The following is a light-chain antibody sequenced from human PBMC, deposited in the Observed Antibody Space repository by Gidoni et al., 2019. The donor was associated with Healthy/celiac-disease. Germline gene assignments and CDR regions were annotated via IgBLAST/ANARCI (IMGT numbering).Light chain of an antibody. CDR2: AAS. V-gene: IGKV1-39*01. CDR1: QSISSY. CDR3: QQSYSTPLFT. J-gene: IGKJ3*01. Sequence: DIQMTQSPSSLSASVGDRVTITCRASQSISSYLNWYQQKPGKAPKLLIYAASSLQSGVPSRFSGGRSGTDFTLTISSLQPEDFATYYCQQSYSTPLFTFGPGTKVDIK.